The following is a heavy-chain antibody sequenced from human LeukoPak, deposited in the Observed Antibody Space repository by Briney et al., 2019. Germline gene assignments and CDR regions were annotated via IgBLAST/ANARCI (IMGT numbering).Heavy chain of an antibody. CDR3: AKDLKMTNYFDY. CDR1: GFTSSSYA. D-gene: IGHD5-24*01. CDR2: ISGSGGST. J-gene: IGHJ4*02. Sequence: GGSLRLSCAASGFTSSSYAMSWVRQAPGKGLEWVSAISGSGGSTYYADSVKGRFTISRDNSKNTLYLQMNSLRAEDTAVYYCAKDLKMTNYFDYWGQGTLVTVSS. V-gene: IGHV3-23*01.